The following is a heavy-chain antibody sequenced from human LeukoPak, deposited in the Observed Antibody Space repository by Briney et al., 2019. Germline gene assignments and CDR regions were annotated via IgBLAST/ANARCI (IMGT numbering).Heavy chain of an antibody. Sequence: KVSCKASGYTFTSYGISWVRQAPGQGLEWMGIIYPGDSDTRYSPSFQGQVTISADKSISTAYLQWSSLKASDTAMYYCARSLVVGPPGPPGYWGQGTLVTVSS. D-gene: IGHD3-22*01. V-gene: IGHV5-51*01. CDR1: GYTFTSYG. CDR2: IYPGDSDT. CDR3: ARSLVVGPPGPPGY. J-gene: IGHJ4*02.